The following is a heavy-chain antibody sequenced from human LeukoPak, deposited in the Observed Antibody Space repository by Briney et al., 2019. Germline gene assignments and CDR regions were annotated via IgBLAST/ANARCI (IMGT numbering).Heavy chain of an antibody. CDR1: GFTFSSYS. CDR2: IYSGGST. J-gene: IGHJ4*02. CDR3: AKGYYGSGSYGWFDY. V-gene: IGHV3-53*01. Sequence: GGSLRLSCAASGFTFSSYSMNWVRQTPGKGMEWVSIIYSGGSTYYADSVKGRFTISRDNSKNTLFLQMNSLRAEDTAVYYCAKGYYGSGSYGWFDYWGQGTLVTVSS. D-gene: IGHD3-10*01.